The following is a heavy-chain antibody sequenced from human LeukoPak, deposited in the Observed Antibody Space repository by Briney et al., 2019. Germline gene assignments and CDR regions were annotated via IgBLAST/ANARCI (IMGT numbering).Heavy chain of an antibody. D-gene: IGHD2-8*01. Sequence: GGSLRLSCAASGFTVSSNYMSWVRQAPGKGLEWVSVIYSGGSTYYADSVKGRFTISRDNSKNTLYLQMNSLRAEDTAVYYCARMGDCTNGVCYKVDAFDIWGQGTMVTVSS. J-gene: IGHJ3*02. CDR2: IYSGGST. V-gene: IGHV3-66*02. CDR1: GFTVSSNY. CDR3: ARMGDCTNGVCYKVDAFDI.